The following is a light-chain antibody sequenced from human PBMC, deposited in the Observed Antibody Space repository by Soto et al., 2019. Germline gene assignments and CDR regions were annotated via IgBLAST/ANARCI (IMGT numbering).Light chain of an antibody. J-gene: IGLJ1*01. CDR1: SSDVGSYNL. CDR3: CSYAGSSTFSYV. CDR2: EGS. V-gene: IGLV2-23*03. Sequence: QSALTQPASVSGSPGQSITISCTGTSSDVGSYNLVSSYQQHPGKAPKLMIYEGSKRPSGVSNRFSGSKSGNTASLTISGLQAEDEADYYCCSYAGSSTFSYVFGTGTKVTVL.